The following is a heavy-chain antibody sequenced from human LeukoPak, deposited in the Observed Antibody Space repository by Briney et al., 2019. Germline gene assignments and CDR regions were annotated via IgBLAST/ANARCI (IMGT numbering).Heavy chain of an antibody. CDR3: AKYGDDYYFDY. Sequence: GGSLRLSCAASGFTFSSYAMTWVRQAPGKGLEWVSTISGSAGSTYYADSVKGRFTISRDNSKNTLYLQMNSLRAKDTAVYYCAKYGDDYYFDYWGQGTLVTVSS. V-gene: IGHV3-23*01. J-gene: IGHJ4*02. CDR2: ISGSAGST. CDR1: GFTFSSYA. D-gene: IGHD5-12*01.